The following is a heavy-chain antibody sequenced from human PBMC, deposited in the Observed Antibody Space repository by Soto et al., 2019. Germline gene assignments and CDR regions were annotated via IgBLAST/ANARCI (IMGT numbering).Heavy chain of an antibody. CDR2: ISWNRGSI. CDR1: GFTFDDYA. J-gene: IGHJ4*02. V-gene: IGHV3-9*01. CDR3: AKDRYCSSTSCHQAFDY. Sequence: PGVSLRLSCAASGFTFDDYAMHWVRQAPGKGLEWVSGISWNRGSISYADSVKGRFTISRDSAKTTLYLQMNSLRAEDTAVYYCAKDRYCSSTSCHQAFDYWGQGTLDTVSS. D-gene: IGHD2-2*01.